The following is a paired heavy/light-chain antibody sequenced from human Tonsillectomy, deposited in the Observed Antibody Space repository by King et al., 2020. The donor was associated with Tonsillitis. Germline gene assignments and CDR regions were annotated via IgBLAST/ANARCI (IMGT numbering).Heavy chain of an antibody. J-gene: IGHJ3*02. CDR3: ARMASSGSGSYYPNAFDI. CDR2: IDWDDDK. Sequence: QVTLRESGPALVKPTETLTLTCTFSGFSLITSGMCVSWIRQPPGKALEWLALIDWDDDKYYSTSLKTRLTISKDTSRNRVFLTMTNMEPLDTATYFCARMASSGSGSYYPNAFDIWGQGTMVTVSA. CDR1: GFSLITSGMC. V-gene: IGHV2-70*01. D-gene: IGHD3-10*01.
Light chain of an antibody. V-gene: IGKV1-5*03. J-gene: IGKJ2*01. CDR2: KAS. CDR3: QQYNSYYEQT. CDR1: HSIRYW. Sequence: DIQMTQSPSTLSASVGDRVTITCRASHSIRYWLAWYQQKPGKAPKLLIYKASILESGVPSRFSGSGSGTEFTLTISGLQPDDFATYYCQQYNSYYEQTFGQGTKLEIK.